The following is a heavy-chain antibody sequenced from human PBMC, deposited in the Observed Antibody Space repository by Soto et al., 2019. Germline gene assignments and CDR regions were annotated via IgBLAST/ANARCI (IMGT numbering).Heavy chain of an antibody. V-gene: IGHV4-39*01. J-gene: IGHJ4*02. CDR2: IYYSGST. Sequence: PSETLSLTCTVSGGSISRSGYYWAWIRQPPGKRLQWIWSIYYSGSTYYNPSLKNRITISVDTSKNQFSLRLNSVTAADSALFYCVRRVVPAAMVYAYFDNWGQGALVTVSS. CDR1: GGSISRSGYY. D-gene: IGHD2-2*01. CDR3: VRRVVPAAMVYAYFDN.